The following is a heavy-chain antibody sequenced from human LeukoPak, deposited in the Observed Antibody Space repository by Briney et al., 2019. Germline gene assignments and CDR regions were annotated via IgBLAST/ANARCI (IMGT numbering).Heavy chain of an antibody. V-gene: IGHV3-9*01. J-gene: IGHJ6*03. CDR3: AKDPYSRLSRYGYMDV. CDR2: ISWNSGSI. CDR1: GFTLDDYA. D-gene: IGHD6-13*01. Sequence: GGSLRLSCAASGFTLDDYAMHWVRQAPGKGLEWVSGISWNSGSIGYADSVKGRFTISRDNAKNSLYLQMNSLRAEDTALYYCAKDPYSRLSRYGYMDVWGKGTTVTVSS.